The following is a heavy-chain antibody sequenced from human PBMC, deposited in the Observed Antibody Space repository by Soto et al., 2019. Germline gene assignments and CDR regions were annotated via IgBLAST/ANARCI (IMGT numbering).Heavy chain of an antibody. CDR1: GFTFSSYG. D-gene: IGHD6-19*01. Sequence: QVQLVESGGGVVQPGRSLRLSCAASGFTFSSYGMHWVRQAPGKGLEWVAVISYDGSNKYYADSVKGRFTISRDNSKNTLYLQMNSLTAEDTAVYYCAKDRWEYSSGRYGMDVWGQGTTVTVSS. V-gene: IGHV3-30*18. J-gene: IGHJ6*02. CDR2: ISYDGSNK. CDR3: AKDRWEYSSGRYGMDV.